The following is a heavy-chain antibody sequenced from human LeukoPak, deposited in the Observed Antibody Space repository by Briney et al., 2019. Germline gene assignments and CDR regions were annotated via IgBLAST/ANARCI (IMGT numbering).Heavy chain of an antibody. V-gene: IGHV1-24*01. CDR2: FDPDDAET. J-gene: IGHJ4*02. CDR1: GHTVTEFS. D-gene: IGHD4-17*01. Sequence: ATEKVSCKVSGHTVTEFSIHWVRQAPGKGLEWMGGFDPDDAETVFARKFQGRVTMTEDTSTNTAYMELTSLRSEDTAVYYCATGQTTPVLVDTLHFWGQGTLVTVFS. CDR3: ATGQTTPVLVDTLHF.